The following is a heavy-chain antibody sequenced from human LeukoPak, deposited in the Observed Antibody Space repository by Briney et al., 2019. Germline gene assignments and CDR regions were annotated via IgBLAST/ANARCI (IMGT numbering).Heavy chain of an antibody. CDR1: GFSFKDYY. Sequence: GGSLRLSCAASGFSFKDYYFSWLRQAPGKGLEWVSFINVNGGAMYYADFVKGRFTISRDNAKSSLYLEMNSLRVEDTAVYYCARGPRILAAGSYYFDYWGQGSLVTVSS. CDR3: ARGPRILAAGSYYFDY. CDR2: INVNGGAM. D-gene: IGHD6-13*01. V-gene: IGHV3-11*01. J-gene: IGHJ4*02.